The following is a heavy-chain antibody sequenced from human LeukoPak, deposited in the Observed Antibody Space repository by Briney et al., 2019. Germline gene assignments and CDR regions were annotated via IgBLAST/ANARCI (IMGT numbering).Heavy chain of an antibody. CDR2: IYSTGST. Sequence: SETLSLTCTVSGGSISSYYWSWIRQLPGKGLEWIGFIYSTGSTNYNPSLQSRVTISVDTSKNQFSLKLTTVTAADMAVYYCAGRRASIPTAGSGDWFDPWGQGTLVTASS. D-gene: IGHD6-13*01. J-gene: IGHJ5*02. CDR1: GGSISSYY. CDR3: AGRRASIPTAGSGDWFDP. V-gene: IGHV4-59*01.